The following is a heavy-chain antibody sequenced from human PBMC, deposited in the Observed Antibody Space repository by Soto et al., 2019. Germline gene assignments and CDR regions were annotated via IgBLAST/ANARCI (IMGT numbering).Heavy chain of an antibody. D-gene: IGHD2-2*03. Sequence: SETLSLTCAVYGGSFSGYYWSWIRQPPGKGLEWIGEINHSGSTNYNPSLKSRVTISVDTSKNQFSLKLISVTAADTAVYYCARGPGYCSSTSCYARRGNYYYYSRDVWAKGTTVTVSS. CDR3: ARGPGYCSSTSCYARRGNYYYYSRDV. J-gene: IGHJ6*03. CDR2: INHSGST. V-gene: IGHV4-34*01. CDR1: GGSFSGYY.